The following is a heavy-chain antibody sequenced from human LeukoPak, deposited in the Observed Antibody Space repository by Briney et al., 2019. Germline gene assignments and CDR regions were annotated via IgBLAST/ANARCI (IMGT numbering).Heavy chain of an antibody. CDR1: GGSISGYY. D-gene: IGHD1-26*01. V-gene: IGHV4-59*12. Sequence: PSETLSLTCTVSGGSISGYYWSWIRQPPGKGLEWIAYIYYNGISNYNPSLKSRVIISVDSSKNQFSLKLTSVTAADTAVYYCARGGSSGDFGYWGQGTLVTVSS. CDR3: ARGGSSGDFGY. J-gene: IGHJ4*02. CDR2: IYYNGIS.